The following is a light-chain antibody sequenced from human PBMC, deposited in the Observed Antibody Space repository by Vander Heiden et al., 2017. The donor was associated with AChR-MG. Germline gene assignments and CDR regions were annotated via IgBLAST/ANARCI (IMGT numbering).Light chain of an antibody. CDR3: GTWDSSLNVWV. CDR1: TSNIGENS. Sequence: QSVLTQPPAVSAAPGQMVSVSCSGSTSNIGENSVSWYQQFPGKAPKLLFFDNNKRPSGLPPRFSASKSGTSATLDIAGLQAGDEADYYCGTWDSSLNVWVFGGGTKLSVL. J-gene: IGLJ3*02. V-gene: IGLV1-51*01. CDR2: DNN.